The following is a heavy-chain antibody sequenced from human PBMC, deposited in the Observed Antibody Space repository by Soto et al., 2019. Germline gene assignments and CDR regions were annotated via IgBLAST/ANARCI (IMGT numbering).Heavy chain of an antibody. CDR3: ANRGTPLMDV. CDR2: IYVSNGYT. CDR1: NYNFDSDG. V-gene: IGHV1-18*01. J-gene: IGHJ6*02. Sequence: VQLVQSGGEVKKPGASVKVSCKTSNYNFDSDGITWVRQAPGQGLEWMGGIYVSNGYTNYAQKFEDRVTFTTEISTGIVYMELRHLRSDDAAVYYCANRGTPLMDVWGQGTTVAVS. D-gene: IGHD1-1*01.